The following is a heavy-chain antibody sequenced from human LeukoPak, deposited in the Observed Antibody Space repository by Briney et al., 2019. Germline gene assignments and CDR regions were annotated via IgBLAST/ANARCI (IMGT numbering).Heavy chain of an antibody. CDR3: ARDPYDGNYFFDY. Sequence: APVKVSCKTSGYTFTGYHVHWVRQAPGQGLEWMGWFNANSGATKYAQKFQGRVTMTRDTSIGTDFMELTSLISDDTAIYYCARDPYDGNYFFDYWGQGTLVTVAS. D-gene: IGHD3-3*01. CDR1: GYTFTGYH. V-gene: IGHV1-2*02. CDR2: FNANSGAT. J-gene: IGHJ4*02.